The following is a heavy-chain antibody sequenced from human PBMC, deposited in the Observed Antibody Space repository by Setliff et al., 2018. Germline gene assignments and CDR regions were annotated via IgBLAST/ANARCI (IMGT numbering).Heavy chain of an antibody. CDR1: GVDVIERLYY. V-gene: IGHV4-39*01. J-gene: IGHJ4*02. CDR2: RYYTGTT. Sequence: PSETLSLTCSASGVDVIERLYYWSWVRQSPGKGLEWIGTRYYTGTTFYNPSLESRVAVSLDASEKKFSLNLRSVTTADTAVYYCARHFYPPDFFAHWVQGLLVTVSS. CDR3: ARHFYPPDFFAH. D-gene: IGHD3-3*01.